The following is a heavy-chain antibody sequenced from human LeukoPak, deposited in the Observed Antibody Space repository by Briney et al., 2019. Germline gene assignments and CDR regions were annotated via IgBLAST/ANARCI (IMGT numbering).Heavy chain of an antibody. CDR1: GYTFTSYY. CDR2: INPSGGST. D-gene: IGHD3-10*01. V-gene: IGHV1-46*01. J-gene: IGHJ6*03. Sequence: VASVKVSCKASGYTFTSYYIHWVRQAPGQGLEWMGLINPSGGSTNYAQKFQGRVTMTRDTSTSTVYMELSSLRSEDTAVYYCARGPRITMVRGGQWYYYMDVWGEGTTVTVSS. CDR3: ARGPRITMVRGGQWYYYMDV.